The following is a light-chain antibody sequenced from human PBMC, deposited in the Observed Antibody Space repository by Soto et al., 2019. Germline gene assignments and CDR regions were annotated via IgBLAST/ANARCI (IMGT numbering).Light chain of an antibody. Sequence: EIVLTQSPGTLSLSPGERATLSCRASQSVSSTYLAWYQQNPGQAPRLLIYGASSRATGIPYRFSGSGSGTDFTLTISTLEPEDFAVYFCQQYGSSSYTFGQGTKLEIK. CDR2: GAS. CDR1: QSVSSTY. V-gene: IGKV3-20*01. J-gene: IGKJ2*01. CDR3: QQYGSSSYT.